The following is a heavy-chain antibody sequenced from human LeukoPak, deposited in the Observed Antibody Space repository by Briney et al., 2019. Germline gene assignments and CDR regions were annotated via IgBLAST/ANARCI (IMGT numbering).Heavy chain of an antibody. CDR1: GFTFSSYA. D-gene: IGHD3-10*01. V-gene: IGHV3-30*18. Sequence: PGGSLRLSCAASGFTFSSYAMSWVRQAPGKGLEWVAVISYDGSNKYYADSVKGRFTISRDNSKNTLYLQMNSLRAEDTAVYYCAKERNYGSGSYAFDYWGQGTLVTVSS. CDR2: ISYDGSNK. J-gene: IGHJ4*02. CDR3: AKERNYGSGSYAFDY.